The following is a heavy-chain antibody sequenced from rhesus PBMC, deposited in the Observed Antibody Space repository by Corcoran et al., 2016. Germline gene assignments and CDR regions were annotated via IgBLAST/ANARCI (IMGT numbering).Heavy chain of an antibody. J-gene: IGHJ4*01. V-gene: IGHV4S18*01. CDR3: AIGLGDY. D-gene: IGHD3-3*01. CDR2: IYSNTAST. CDR1: GGSISSSNW. Sequence: QVQLQESGPGLVKPSETLSLTCAVSGGSISSSNWWSGIRQPPGKGLEWIGGIYSNTASTNYNHSLKNRVTISKDTSKNQFSLKLSSGTAADTAVYYCAIGLGDYWGQGVLVTVSS.